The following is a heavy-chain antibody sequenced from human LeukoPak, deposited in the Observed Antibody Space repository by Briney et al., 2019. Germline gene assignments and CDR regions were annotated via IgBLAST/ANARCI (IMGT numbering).Heavy chain of an antibody. CDR2: IIPVTGTT. CDR3: ARDWGLIGSTDWGGHENWFDP. Sequence: SVKVSCKASGYTFTSYGISWVRQAPGQGLEWMGGIIPVTGTTNYAQKFQDRVTINADESTTTAYMELSSLRSEDTAVYYCARDWGLIGSTDWGGHENWFDPWGQGTLVTVSS. V-gene: IGHV1-69*13. J-gene: IGHJ5*02. CDR1: GYTFTSYG. D-gene: IGHD1-7*01.